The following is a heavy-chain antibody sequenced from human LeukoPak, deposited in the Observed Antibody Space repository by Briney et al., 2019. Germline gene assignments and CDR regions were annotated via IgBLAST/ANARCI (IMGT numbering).Heavy chain of an antibody. D-gene: IGHD3-3*01. CDR3: ARAERITIFGVVMGRFDY. V-gene: IGHV1-2*02. J-gene: IGHJ4*02. Sequence: ASVKVSCKASGYTFTGYYMHWVRQAPGQGLEWMGWINPNSGGTNYAQKFQGRVTMTRDTSISTAYMELSRLRSDDTAVYYCARAERITIFGVVMGRFDYWGQGTLVTVSS. CDR1: GYTFTGYY. CDR2: INPNSGGT.